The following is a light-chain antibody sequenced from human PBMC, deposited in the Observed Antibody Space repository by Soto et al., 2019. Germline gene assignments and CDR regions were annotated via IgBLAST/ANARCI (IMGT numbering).Light chain of an antibody. CDR3: NSYTSSSTVV. CDR2: DVV. CDR1: SSDVGGYNY. Sequence: ALTQPASVSGSPGQSITISCTGTSSDVGGYNYVSWYQQHPGKAPKLMIYDVVNRPSGVSNRFSGSKSGNTASLTISGLQPEDEADYYCNSYTSSSTVVFGGGTQLTVL. V-gene: IGLV2-14*01. J-gene: IGLJ3*02.